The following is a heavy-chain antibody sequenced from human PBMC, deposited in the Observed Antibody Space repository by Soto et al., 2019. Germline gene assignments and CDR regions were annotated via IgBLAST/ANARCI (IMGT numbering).Heavy chain of an antibody. J-gene: IGHJ6*02. Sequence: ASVKVSCKASGYTFTSYDINWVRQATGQGLEWMGWMNPNSGNTGYAQKFQGRVTMTRNTSISTAYMELSSLRSEDTAVYYCARAVVPSIYYGMDVWGQGTTVTVSS. CDR3: ARAVVPSIYYGMDV. CDR1: GYTFTSYD. D-gene: IGHD2-2*01. V-gene: IGHV1-8*01. CDR2: MNPNSGNT.